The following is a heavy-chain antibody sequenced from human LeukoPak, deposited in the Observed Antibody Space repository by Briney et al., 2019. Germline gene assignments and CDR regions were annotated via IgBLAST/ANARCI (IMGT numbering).Heavy chain of an antibody. D-gene: IGHD3-10*01. CDR1: GYSFTSYW. J-gene: IGHJ5*02. Sequence: GESLKISCKGSGYSFTSYWIGWVRQMPGKGLEWMGIIYPGDSDTRYSPSFQGQVTISADKSINTAYLQWSSLKASDTAMYYCARQYYYGSGSTNWFDPWGQGTLVTVSS. V-gene: IGHV5-51*01. CDR3: ARQYYYGSGSTNWFDP. CDR2: IYPGDSDT.